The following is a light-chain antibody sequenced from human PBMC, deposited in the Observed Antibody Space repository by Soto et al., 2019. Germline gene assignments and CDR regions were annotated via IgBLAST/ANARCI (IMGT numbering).Light chain of an antibody. Sequence: EIVMTQSPATLSVSPGERATLSCRASQSVSSNLAWYQQKPGQPPRLLIYGASTRATGIPARFSGSGSGTEFTLTISSLQSEDFAVSYCQQYNNWLSTFGQGTKV. V-gene: IGKV3-15*01. CDR3: QQYNNWLST. CDR2: GAS. CDR1: QSVSSN. J-gene: IGKJ1*01.